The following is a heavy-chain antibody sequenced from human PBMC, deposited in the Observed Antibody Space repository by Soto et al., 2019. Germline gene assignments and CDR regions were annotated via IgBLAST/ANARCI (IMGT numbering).Heavy chain of an antibody. CDR1: GGTFSSYT. CDR3: VSYGDYHSGSFDY. V-gene: IGHV1-69*02. Sequence: SVKVSCKASGGTFSSYTISWVRQAPGQGLEWMGRIIPILGIANYAQKFQGRVTITADKSTSTAYMELSSLRSEDTAVYYCVSYGDYHSGSFDYWSQGTLVTVSS. CDR2: IIPILGIA. J-gene: IGHJ4*02. D-gene: IGHD4-17*01.